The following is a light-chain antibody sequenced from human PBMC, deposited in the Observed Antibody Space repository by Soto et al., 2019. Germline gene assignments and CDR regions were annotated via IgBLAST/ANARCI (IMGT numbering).Light chain of an antibody. CDR3: QQYGSSGT. V-gene: IGKV3-20*01. Sequence: EIVFTQSPSTLSLSPGERATLFCRASQSVSSSSLAWYQQKPGQAPRLLIYGASNRATGIPDRFSGSGSGTDFTLTISRLEPEDFAVYYCQQYGSSGTFGQGTKVDIK. J-gene: IGKJ1*01. CDR2: GAS. CDR1: QSVSSSS.